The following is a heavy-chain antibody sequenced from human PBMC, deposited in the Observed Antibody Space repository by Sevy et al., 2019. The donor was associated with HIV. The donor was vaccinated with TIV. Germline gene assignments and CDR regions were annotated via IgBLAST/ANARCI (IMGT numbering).Heavy chain of an antibody. J-gene: IGHJ4*02. CDR2: VKEDGSER. CDR3: AREWSWAYFDS. Sequence: GGSLRLSCAASGFMFNDFWMSWVRQAPGKGLDWVAKVKEDGSERYYADSVKGRFTISRDNAKKLLYLQMNSLTAEDTAIYYCAREWSWAYFDSWGQGTLVTVSS. CDR1: GFMFNDFW. D-gene: IGHD3-10*01. V-gene: IGHV3-7*03.